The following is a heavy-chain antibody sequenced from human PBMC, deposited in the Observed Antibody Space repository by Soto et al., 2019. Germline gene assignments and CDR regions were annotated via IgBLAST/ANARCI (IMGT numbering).Heavy chain of an antibody. J-gene: IGHJ3*01. D-gene: IGHD1-26*01. CDR3: ARGGWG. V-gene: IGHV3-74*01. CDR2: ISTDGSYT. Sequence: EVQLVESGGGLVQPGGSLRLSCAASGFTFSSYWMHWVRQAPGKGLVWVSHISTDGSYTTYADSVKGRFTISRDNAKKTLYLQMSSLRAEDTAVYSCARGGWGWGQGTMVTVSS. CDR1: GFTFSSYW.